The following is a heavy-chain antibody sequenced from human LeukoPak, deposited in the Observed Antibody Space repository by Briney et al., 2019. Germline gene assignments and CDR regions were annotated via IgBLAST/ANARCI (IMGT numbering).Heavy chain of an antibody. V-gene: IGHV3-33*06. Sequence: SGGSLRLSCAASGFTFSSYGMHWVRQAPGKGLEWVAVIWYDGSNKYYADSVKGRFTISRDNSKNTLYLQMNSLRAEDTAVYYCAKGLYGSGSYSPIDYWGQGTLVTVSS. CDR1: GFTFSSYG. CDR3: AKGLYGSGSYSPIDY. CDR2: IWYDGSNK. D-gene: IGHD3-10*01. J-gene: IGHJ4*02.